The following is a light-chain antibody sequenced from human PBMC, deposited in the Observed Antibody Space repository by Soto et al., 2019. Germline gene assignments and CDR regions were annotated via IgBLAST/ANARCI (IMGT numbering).Light chain of an antibody. CDR3: QHYDSYSGT. Sequence: DIQMTQSPSTLSASVGDRVTITCRASQSINSWLAWYQQKPGKAPRLLIYRASSVEGGVPSRFSGSASGAEFTLTVSRLQPDDFTTYFCQHYDSYSGTFGPGTKVDIK. CDR2: RAS. V-gene: IGKV1-5*03. J-gene: IGKJ3*01. CDR1: QSINSW.